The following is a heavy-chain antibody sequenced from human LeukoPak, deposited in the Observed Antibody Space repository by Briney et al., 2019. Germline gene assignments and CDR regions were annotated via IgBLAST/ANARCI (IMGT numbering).Heavy chain of an antibody. J-gene: IGHJ4*02. CDR1: GFTFSSYG. Sequence: GGSLRLSCAASGFTFSSYGMHWVRQAPGKGLEWVAVIWYDGTNKNYAESVKGRFTISRDNAMNTLYLQMNSLRAEDTALYYCARVTNTSTWGLDYWGQGTLLTVSS. CDR2: IWYDGTNK. D-gene: IGHD6-13*01. V-gene: IGHV3-33*01. CDR3: ARVTNTSTWGLDY.